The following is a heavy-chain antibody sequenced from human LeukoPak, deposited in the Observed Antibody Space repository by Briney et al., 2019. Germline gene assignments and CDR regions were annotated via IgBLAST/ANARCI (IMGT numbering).Heavy chain of an antibody. V-gene: IGHV3-23*01. CDR1: GFTFSSYA. Sequence: GGSLRLSCAASGFTFSSYAMSWVRQAPGKGLEWVSGISASSDSIYYSDSVKGRFTISRDNSKNTLYLQMNSLRAEDTAVYYCAKDQSRYSSSWYGDDYWGQGTLVTVSS. J-gene: IGHJ4*02. CDR3: AKDQSRYSSSWYGDDY. D-gene: IGHD6-13*01. CDR2: ISASSDSI.